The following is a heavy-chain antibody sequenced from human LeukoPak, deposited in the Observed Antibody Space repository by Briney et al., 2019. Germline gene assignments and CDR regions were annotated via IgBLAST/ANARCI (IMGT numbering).Heavy chain of an antibody. Sequence: PSETLSLTCTVSGGSTSSYYWSWIRQPPGKGLEWIGYIYTSGSTNYNPSLKSRVTISVDTSKNQFSLKLSSVTAADTAVYYCARHVVVVPAAIWFDPWGQGTLVTVSS. D-gene: IGHD2-2*01. V-gene: IGHV4-4*09. CDR1: GGSTSSYY. CDR2: IYTSGST. CDR3: ARHVVVVPAAIWFDP. J-gene: IGHJ5*02.